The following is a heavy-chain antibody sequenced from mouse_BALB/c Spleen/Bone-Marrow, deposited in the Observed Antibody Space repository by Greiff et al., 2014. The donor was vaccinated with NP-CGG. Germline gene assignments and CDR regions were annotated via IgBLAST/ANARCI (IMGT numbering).Heavy chain of an antibody. Sequence: VQLQQSGAELMKPGASVKISCKATGYTFSSYWIEWVKQRPGHGLEWIGEILPGSGTTNYNEKFKGKAKFNADKSSNTAYMQFSSLTSEDSAVYYCARDYRYDYAMDYWGQGTSVTVSS. J-gene: IGHJ4*01. V-gene: IGHV1-9*01. CDR1: GYTFSSYW. CDR2: ILPGSGTT. CDR3: ARDYRYDYAMDY. D-gene: IGHD2-14*01.